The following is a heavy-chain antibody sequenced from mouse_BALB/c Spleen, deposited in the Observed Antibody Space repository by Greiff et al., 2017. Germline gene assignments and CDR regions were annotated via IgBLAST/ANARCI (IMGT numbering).Heavy chain of an antibody. J-gene: IGHJ4*01. CDR1: GYSITSDYA. Sequence: EVQLQQSGPGLVKPSQSLSLTCTVTGYSITSDYAWNWIRQFPGNKLEWMGYISYSGSTSYNPSLKSRISITRDTSKNQFFLQLNSVTTEDTATYYCAREGVYDYDRRSAMDYWGQGTSVTVSS. CDR3: AREGVYDYDRRSAMDY. CDR2: ISYSGST. V-gene: IGHV3-2*02. D-gene: IGHD2-4*01.